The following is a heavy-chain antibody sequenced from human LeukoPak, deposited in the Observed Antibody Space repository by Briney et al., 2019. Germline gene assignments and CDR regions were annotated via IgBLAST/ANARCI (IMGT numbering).Heavy chain of an antibody. V-gene: IGHV3-23*01. J-gene: IGHJ4*02. D-gene: IGHD2-8*01. CDR1: GFTFSTYA. Sequence: GGSLRLSCAASGFTFSTYAMSWVRQAPGKGLECVSAITDSGGNTYYAAPVKGRFTISRDNSKNTLYLHMNSLRAEDTAVYYCARAGHCTNGICYTADFDYWGQGTLVTVSS. CDR3: ARAGHCTNGICYTADFDY. CDR2: ITDSGGNT.